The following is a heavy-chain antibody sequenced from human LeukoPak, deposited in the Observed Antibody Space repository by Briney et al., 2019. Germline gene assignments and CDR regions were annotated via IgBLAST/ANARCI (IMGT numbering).Heavy chain of an antibody. V-gene: IGHV4-61*02. CDR3: ASLGFSSGWFDALDI. CDR2: INTSGST. Sequence: PSETLSLTCTVSGGSVSSGSYYWSWIRQPAGKGLEWIGRINTSGSTNYNPSLKSRVSMSLDTSENQLSLQLSSVTAADTAVYYCASLGFSSGWFDALDIWGQGTMVTVSS. D-gene: IGHD6-19*01. J-gene: IGHJ3*02. CDR1: GGSVSSGSYY.